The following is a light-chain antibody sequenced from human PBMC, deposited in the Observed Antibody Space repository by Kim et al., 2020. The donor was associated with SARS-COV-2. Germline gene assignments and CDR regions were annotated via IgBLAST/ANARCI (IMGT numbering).Light chain of an antibody. V-gene: IGKV3-15*01. CDR1: QSVSSN. J-gene: IGKJ2*03. Sequence: SVAPEERATLSCRASQSVSSNLAWYQQKPGQAPRLLIYGASTRATGIPARFSGSGSGTEFTLTISSLQSEDFAVYYCQQYNNWPLSFGQGTKLEI. CDR2: GAS. CDR3: QQYNNWPLS.